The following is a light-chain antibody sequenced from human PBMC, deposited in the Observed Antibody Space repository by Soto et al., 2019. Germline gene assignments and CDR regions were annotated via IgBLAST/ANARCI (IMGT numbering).Light chain of an antibody. V-gene: IGKV1-16*01. J-gene: IGKJ1*01. Sequence: DIQMTQSPSSLSASVGDRVTITCRASQGINHYLAWFQQKPGKAPELLIYAASTLQSGVPSRFSGSGSGTDFTLTISCLQSEDFATYYCQQYYSFPRTFGQGTKVDIK. CDR2: AAS. CDR1: QGINHY. CDR3: QQYYSFPRT.